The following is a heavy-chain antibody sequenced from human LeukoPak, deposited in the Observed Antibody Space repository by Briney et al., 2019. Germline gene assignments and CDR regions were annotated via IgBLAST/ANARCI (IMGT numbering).Heavy chain of an antibody. CDR2: ISGSGGST. J-gene: IGHJ4*02. CDR1: GFTFSSYA. D-gene: IGHD3-10*01. V-gene: IGHV3-23*01. CDR3: ARDARFGELYDY. Sequence: QTGGSLRLSCAASGFTFSSYAMSWVRQAPGKGLEWVSAISGSGGSTYYADSVKGRFTISRDNSKNTLYLQMNSLRAEDTAVYYCARDARFGELYDYWGQGTLVTVSS.